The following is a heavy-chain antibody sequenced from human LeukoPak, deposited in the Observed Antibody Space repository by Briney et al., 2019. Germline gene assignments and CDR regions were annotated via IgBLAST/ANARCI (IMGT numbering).Heavy chain of an antibody. CDR1: GFTFSNHA. Sequence: GGSLRLSCAASGFTFSNHAMSWVRLAPGKGLEWVSAISGSGGSTYYADSVRGRFTISRDNSKNTLYLQMNRLRAEDTALYYCAKDRAPYCSSSSCYGNFDYWGREPWSPSPQ. J-gene: IGHJ4*02. CDR3: AKDRAPYCSSSSCYGNFDY. CDR2: ISGSGGST. D-gene: IGHD2-2*01. V-gene: IGHV3-23*01.